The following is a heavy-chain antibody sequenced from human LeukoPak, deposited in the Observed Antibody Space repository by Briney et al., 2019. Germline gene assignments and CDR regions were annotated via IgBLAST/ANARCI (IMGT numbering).Heavy chain of an antibody. D-gene: IGHD1-7*01. CDR3: AIELTSSYYFDI. J-gene: IGHJ4*02. CDR2: INLNSGGT. V-gene: IGHV1-2*02. Sequence: ASVKVSCKASGYTFTGYYMHWVRQAPGQGLEWMGYINLNSGGTKYAQKFQDRVTMTRDTSISTAYPELSTLRSDDAAVYYCAIELTSSYYFDIWGQGTLVTVSS. CDR1: GYTFTGYY.